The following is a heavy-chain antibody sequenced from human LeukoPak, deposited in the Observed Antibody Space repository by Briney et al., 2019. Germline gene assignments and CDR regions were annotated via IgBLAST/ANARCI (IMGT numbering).Heavy chain of an antibody. CDR2: IIPIFGTA. D-gene: IGHD2-2*01. J-gene: IGHJ6*03. V-gene: IGHV1-69*13. CDR3: ARPNRMRYCSSTSCYLGRYYYYYYMDV. CDR1: GGTFSSYA. Sequence: SVKVSCKASGGTFSSYAISWVRPAPGQGLEWMGGIIPIFGTANYAQKFQGRVTITADESTSTAYMELSSLRSEDTAVYYCARPNRMRYCSSTSCYLGRYYYYYYMDVWGRGTTVTVSS.